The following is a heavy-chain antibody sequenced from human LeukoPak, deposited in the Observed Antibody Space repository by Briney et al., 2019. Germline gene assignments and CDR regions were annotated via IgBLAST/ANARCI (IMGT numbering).Heavy chain of an antibody. D-gene: IGHD6-19*01. Sequence: SETLSLTCAVYGGSFSGYYWSWIRQPPGKGLEWIGEINHSGSTNYNPSLKSRVTISVDTSKNQFSLKLSSVTAADTAVYYCARGLGIAVAGSYYFDYWGQGTLVTVSS. J-gene: IGHJ4*02. CDR2: INHSGST. CDR3: ARGLGIAVAGSYYFDY. CDR1: GGSFSGYY. V-gene: IGHV4-34*01.